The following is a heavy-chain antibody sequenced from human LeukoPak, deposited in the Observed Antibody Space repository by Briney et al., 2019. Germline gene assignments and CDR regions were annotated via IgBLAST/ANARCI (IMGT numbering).Heavy chain of an antibody. CDR2: IYPGNSDV. CDR3: ARHLTQFSITSFLSY. D-gene: IGHD2/OR15-2a*01. Sequence: HGESLKISCKGPKYSFSTYWIAWVRQMPGKGLEWMGIIYPGNSDVRYNPSFQGQVTISADKSISTAYLHWSSLQPSDTAIYYCARHLTQFSITSFLSYWGQGTLVTVSS. V-gene: IGHV5-51*01. CDR1: KYSFSTYW. J-gene: IGHJ4*02.